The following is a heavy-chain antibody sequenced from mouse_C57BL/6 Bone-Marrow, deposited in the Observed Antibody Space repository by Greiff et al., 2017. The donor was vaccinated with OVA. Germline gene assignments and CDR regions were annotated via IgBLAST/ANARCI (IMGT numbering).Heavy chain of an antibody. CDR1: GYTFTSYT. J-gene: IGHJ3*01. CDR2: INPSSGYT. CDR3: AREDGNWFAY. V-gene: IGHV1-4*01. D-gene: IGHD2-1*01. Sequence: VKLQESGAELARPGASVKMSCKASGYTFTSYTMHWVKQRPGQGLEWIGYINPSSGYTKYNQKFKDKATLTADKSSSTAYLQLSSLTSEDSAVYYCAREDGNWFAYWGQGTLVTVSA.